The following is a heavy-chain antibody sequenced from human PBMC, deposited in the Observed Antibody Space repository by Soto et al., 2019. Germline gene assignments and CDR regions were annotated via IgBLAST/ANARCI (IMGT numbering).Heavy chain of an antibody. Sequence: PGGSLRLSCAAYGFTFGSYGMQWVRQAPGKGLEWVSAIWYDGTNEYYADSVKGRFTISRDNSQNTLYLQMNSLRAEDTAVYYCARGRGAGATYNLDIWGQGTTVTVSS. CDR1: GFTFGSYG. V-gene: IGHV3-33*01. CDR3: ARGRGAGATYNLDI. J-gene: IGHJ6*02. CDR2: IWYDGTNE. D-gene: IGHD1-26*01.